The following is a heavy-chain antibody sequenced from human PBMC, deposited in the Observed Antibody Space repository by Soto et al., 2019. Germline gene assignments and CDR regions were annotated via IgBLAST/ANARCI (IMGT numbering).Heavy chain of an antibody. CDR3: ARADGYCSGGSCFGIHY. J-gene: IGHJ4*02. Sequence: XESLTISGKGSGYSFTSYWIVLVRQMPGKGLEWMGIIYPDYSDARYSPSFQGQVTFSADKSITTAYLQWSRLKASDTAMYYCARADGYCSGGSCFGIHYWGQGTLVTVSS. D-gene: IGHD2-15*01. CDR1: GYSFTSYW. CDR2: IYPDYSDA. V-gene: IGHV5-51*01.